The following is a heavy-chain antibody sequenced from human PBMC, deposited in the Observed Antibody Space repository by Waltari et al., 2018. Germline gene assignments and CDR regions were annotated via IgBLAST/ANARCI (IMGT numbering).Heavy chain of an antibody. CDR1: GGSFSDYY. Sequence: QVQLQQWGAGMLKPSETLSITCAVYGGSFSDYYWSWIRQPPGKGLEWIGEINHSVSTNYNPSLKSRVTISVETSKNQFSLKLSSVTAADTAVYYCARGGGWYEGGFDYWGQGTLVTVSS. CDR3: ARGGGWYEGGFDY. D-gene: IGHD6-19*01. V-gene: IGHV4-34*01. CDR2: INHSVST. J-gene: IGHJ4*02.